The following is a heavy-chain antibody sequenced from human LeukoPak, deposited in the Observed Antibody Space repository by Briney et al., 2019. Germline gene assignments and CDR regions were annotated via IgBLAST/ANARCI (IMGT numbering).Heavy chain of an antibody. J-gene: IGHJ4*02. Sequence: EASVKVSCKASGYTFTNYYMHWVRQAPGQGLEWMGLINPTGISTNYAQKFRGRVTMTRDTSTTTVYMELSSLRSDDTAVYYCAGEESGGYFDYWGQGTLVTVSS. CDR2: INPTGIST. D-gene: IGHD2-8*02. CDR3: AGEESGGYFDY. V-gene: IGHV1-46*01. CDR1: GYTFTNYY.